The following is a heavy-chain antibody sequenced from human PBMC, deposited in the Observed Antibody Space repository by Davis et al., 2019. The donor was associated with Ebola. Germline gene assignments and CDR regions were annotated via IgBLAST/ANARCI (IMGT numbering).Heavy chain of an antibody. CDR1: GYTFTSYD. V-gene: IGHV1-8*01. J-gene: IGHJ4*02. Sequence: ASVKVSCKASGYTFTSYDINWVRQATGQGLEWMGRINPNSGGTNYAQKFQGRVTMTRDTSITTAYMELRSLRSEDTAVYYCARAVGGRLIDYWGQGMLVSVSS. CDR2: INPNSGGT. D-gene: IGHD6-19*01. CDR3: ARAVGGRLIDY.